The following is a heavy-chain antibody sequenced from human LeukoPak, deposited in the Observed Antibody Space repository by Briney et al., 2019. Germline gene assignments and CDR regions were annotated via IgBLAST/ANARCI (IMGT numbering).Heavy chain of an antibody. CDR2: IYTSGGT. V-gene: IGHV4-4*09. Sequence: PSETLSLTCIVSGGSISSYYWSWIRQPPGKGLEWIGYIYTSGGTNYNPSLKSRVTISVDTSKNQFSLKLSSVTAADTAVYYCASLDYYYYGMDVWGQGTTVTVSS. J-gene: IGHJ6*02. CDR1: GGSISSYY. CDR3: ASLDYYYYGMDV.